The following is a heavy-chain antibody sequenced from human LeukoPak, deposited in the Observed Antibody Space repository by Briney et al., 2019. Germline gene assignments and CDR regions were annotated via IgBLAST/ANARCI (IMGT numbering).Heavy chain of an antibody. CDR3: ARGFSGIAVN. CDR1: GGTFSSYA. D-gene: IGHD6-19*01. J-gene: IGHJ4*02. V-gene: IGHV1-69*04. Sequence: SVKVSCKASGGTFSSYAISWVRRAPGQWLEWMGRIIPILGIANYAQKFQGRVTITADKSTSTAYMELSSLRSEDTAVYYCARGFSGIAVNWGQGTLVTVSS. CDR2: IIPILGIA.